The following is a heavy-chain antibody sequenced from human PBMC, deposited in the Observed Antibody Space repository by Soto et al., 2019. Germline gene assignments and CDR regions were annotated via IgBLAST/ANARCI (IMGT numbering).Heavy chain of an antibody. Sequence: SMKVSCKASGNPFISYAISWVRQAPGQGLEWMGGIIPIFGTANYAQKFQGRVTITADESTSTAYMELSSLRSEDTAVYYCAMGSPSGYWFDPWGQGTLVTVSS. D-gene: IGHD1-26*01. CDR2: IIPIFGTA. CDR1: GNPFISYA. V-gene: IGHV1-69*13. J-gene: IGHJ5*02. CDR3: AMGSPSGYWFDP.